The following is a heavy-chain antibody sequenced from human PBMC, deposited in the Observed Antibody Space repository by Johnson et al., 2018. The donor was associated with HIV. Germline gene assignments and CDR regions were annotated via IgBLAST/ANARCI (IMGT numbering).Heavy chain of an antibody. CDR1: GFTVSSNY. J-gene: IGHJ3*02. CDR3: ARGLLAGNDAFDI. Sequence: VQLVESGGGLIQPGGSLRLSCAASGFTVSSNYMSWVRQAPGKGLEWVSVIYSGGSRYYADSVKGRFNIPRDNSKNTLYLQMNSLRAEDTAVYYCARGLLAGNDAFDIWGQGTMVTVSS. V-gene: IGHV3-53*01. CDR2: IYSGGSR. D-gene: IGHD6-13*01.